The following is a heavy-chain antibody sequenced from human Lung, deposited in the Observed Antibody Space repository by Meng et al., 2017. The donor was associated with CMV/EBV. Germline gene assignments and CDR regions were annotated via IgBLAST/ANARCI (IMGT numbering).Heavy chain of an antibody. CDR1: GFTFDDYG. CDR3: ARWAVPRGWFPSSN. D-gene: IGHD2-15*01. CDR2: INHNGQSI. Sequence: GGSLSLXCAVSGFTFDDYGMNWVRQVPGQGLEWVSGINHNGQSIGYADSVRGRFTISRDNAKNTLYLQMNSLRAEDMAFYYCARWAVPRGWFPSSNWGQGRXVTVAS. V-gene: IGHV3-20*04. J-gene: IGHJ4*02.